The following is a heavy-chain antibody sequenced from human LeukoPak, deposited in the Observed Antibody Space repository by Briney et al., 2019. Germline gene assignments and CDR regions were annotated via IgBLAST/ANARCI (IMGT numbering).Heavy chain of an antibody. CDR1: GFTFSNYN. V-gene: IGHV3-48*02. Sequence: GGSLRLSCAASGFTFSNYNINWVRQAPGKGLEWLSYISSSSSTIYYAHSVKGRFTISRDNAKNSLYLQMNSLRDEDTAVYYCAKFHTVTTTYWGQGTLVTVSS. CDR2: ISSSSSTI. D-gene: IGHD4-11*01. J-gene: IGHJ4*02. CDR3: AKFHTVTTTY.